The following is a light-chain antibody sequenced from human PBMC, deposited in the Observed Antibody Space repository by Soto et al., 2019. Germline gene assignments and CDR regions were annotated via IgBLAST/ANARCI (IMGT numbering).Light chain of an antibody. Sequence: DIHLNKTPSVLSASVGDTVTITCRVSQAPSNYLAWYQQKPGKAPDLLIYSASTLQSGVPSRFSGSGSETEFSLTIRALQPEDFATYYCQQYNGYRTWTFGQGTKV. CDR2: SAS. CDR1: QAPSNY. V-gene: IGKV1-9*01. J-gene: IGKJ1*01. CDR3: QQYNGYRTWT.